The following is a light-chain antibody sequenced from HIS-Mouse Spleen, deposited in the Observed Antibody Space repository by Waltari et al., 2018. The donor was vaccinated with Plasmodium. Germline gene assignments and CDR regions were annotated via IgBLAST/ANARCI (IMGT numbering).Light chain of an antibody. CDR2: GAS. V-gene: IGKV3-15*01. CDR3: QQYNNWSFT. J-gene: IGKJ3*01. Sequence: EIFMTPSPAPLSVSPGERAPLSGRARQSVSSNLAWYQQKPGQAPRPLSYGASNRATGIPARFSGSESGTEFTLTISSLQSEDFAVYYCQQYNNWSFTFGPGTKVDIK. CDR1: QSVSSN.